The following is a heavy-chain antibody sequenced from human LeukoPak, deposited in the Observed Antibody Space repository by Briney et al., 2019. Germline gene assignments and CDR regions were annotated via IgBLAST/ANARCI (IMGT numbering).Heavy chain of an antibody. J-gene: IGHJ4*02. CDR1: GFTFSSYA. D-gene: IGHD1-20*01. V-gene: IGHV3-23*01. CDR3: ARYNWNYFDY. CDR2: ISGSGGST. Sequence: GGSLRLSCAASGFTFSSYAMSWVRQAPGKGLEWASAISGSGGSTYYADSVKGRFTISRDNSKNTLYLQMNSLRAEDTAVYYCARYNWNYFDYWGQGTLVTVSS.